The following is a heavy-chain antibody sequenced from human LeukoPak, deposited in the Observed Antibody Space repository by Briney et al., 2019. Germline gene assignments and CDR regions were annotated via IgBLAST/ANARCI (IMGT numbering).Heavy chain of an antibody. J-gene: IGHJ4*02. D-gene: IGHD3-16*02. CDR2: IYGDGTT. V-gene: IGHV3-66*01. Sequence: GGSLRLSCAASGFTVSNDYMAWVRQAPGRGLEWVSLIYGDGTTFYTDSVKGRFTISRDNAKNTLYLQMNSLRAEDTAVYYCATFTERENYHYTANLWGQGTLVIVS. CDR1: GFTVSNDY. CDR3: ATFTERENYHYTANL.